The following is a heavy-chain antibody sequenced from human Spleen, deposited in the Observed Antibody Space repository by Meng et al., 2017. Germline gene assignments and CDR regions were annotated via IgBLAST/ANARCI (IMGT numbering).Heavy chain of an antibody. CDR2: IKSKTDGGTT. CDR1: EFIVSRNY. Sequence: GESLKISCAASEFIVSRNYMSWVRQAPGKGLEWVGRIKSKTDGGTTDYAAPVKGRFTISRDDSKNTLYLQMNSLKTEDTAVYYCTTESPTVVPAAPTAFDIWGQGTMVTVSS. V-gene: IGHV3-15*01. J-gene: IGHJ3*02. D-gene: IGHD2-2*01. CDR3: TTESPTVVPAAPTAFDI.